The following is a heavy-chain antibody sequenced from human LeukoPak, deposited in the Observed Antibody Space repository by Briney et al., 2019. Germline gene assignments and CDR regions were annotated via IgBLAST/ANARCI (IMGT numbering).Heavy chain of an antibody. CDR1: GYTFTDYY. CDR3: ARGYYDSSGYYSIDY. V-gene: IGHV1-2*06. D-gene: IGHD3-22*01. CDR2: TNPNSGGT. Sequence: ASVKVSCKASGYTFTDYYMHWVRQAPGQGLEWMGRTNPNSGGTNYAQKFQGRVTVTRDTSIRTAYMELSRLRSDDTAVYYCARGYYDSSGYYSIDYWGQGTLVTVSS. J-gene: IGHJ4*02.